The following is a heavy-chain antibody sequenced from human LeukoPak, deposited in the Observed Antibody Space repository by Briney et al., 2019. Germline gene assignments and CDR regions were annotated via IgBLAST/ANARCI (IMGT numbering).Heavy chain of an antibody. CDR1: GYTFISYY. J-gene: IGHJ4*02. CDR2: INPSGGST. CDR3: AKGGRCSSTSCSGGTLDY. V-gene: IGHV1-46*01. Sequence: ASVKVSCKASGYTFISYYMNWVRQAPGQGLEWMGIINPSGGSTSYAQKFQGRVTITRDMSTSTVYMELSSLRSEDTAVYYCAKGGRCSSTSCSGGTLDYWGQGTLVTVSS. D-gene: IGHD2-2*01.